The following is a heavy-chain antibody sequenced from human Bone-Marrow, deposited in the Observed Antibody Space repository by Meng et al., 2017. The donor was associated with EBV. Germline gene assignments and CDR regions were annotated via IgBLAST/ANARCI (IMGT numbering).Heavy chain of an antibody. CDR1: GGYTASGGYS. D-gene: IGHD3-22*01. V-gene: IGHV4-30-2*01. J-gene: IGHJ4*02. CDR2: IYHSGST. Sequence: QLQLQGLGSGLVKPHQTLSLTGGVSGGYTASGGYSWSWIRQPPGKGLEWIGYIYHSGSTSYNPSLKSRVTISVDRSKNQFSLKLNSVTAADTAVYYCARGDDSSGLNYWGQGTLVTVSS. CDR3: ARGDDSSGLNY.